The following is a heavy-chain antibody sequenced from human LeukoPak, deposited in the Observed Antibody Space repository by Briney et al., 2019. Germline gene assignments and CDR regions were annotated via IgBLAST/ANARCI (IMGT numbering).Heavy chain of an antibody. CDR1: GGSISSHY. J-gene: IGHJ3*02. CDR3: ARDRGGRDAFDI. Sequence: PSETLSLTCTVSGGSISSHYWSWIRQPPGKGLEWIGYIYYSGSTNYNPSLKSRVTISVDTSKNQFSLKLSSVTAADTAVYYCARDRGGRDAFDIWGQGTMVTVSS. V-gene: IGHV4-59*11. D-gene: IGHD3-10*01. CDR2: IYYSGST.